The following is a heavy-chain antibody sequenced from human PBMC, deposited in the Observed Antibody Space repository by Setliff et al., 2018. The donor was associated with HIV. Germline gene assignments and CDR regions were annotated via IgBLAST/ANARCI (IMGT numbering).Heavy chain of an antibody. CDR1: GYTFTNYA. J-gene: IGHJ3*02. V-gene: IGHV1-3*01. Sequence: ASVKVSCKASGYTFTNYAMHWVRQAPGQRLEWMGWINAGNGDTKYSQNFQGRVTVTTETSATTAFMELSNLKSEDTAMYYCARSVVVYGGDSVPFDIWGPGTLVTVSS. CDR3: ARSVVVYGGDSVPFDI. D-gene: IGHD2-21*02. CDR2: INAGNGDT.